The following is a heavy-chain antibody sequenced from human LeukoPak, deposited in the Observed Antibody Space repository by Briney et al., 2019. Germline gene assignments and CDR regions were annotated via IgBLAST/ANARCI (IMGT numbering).Heavy chain of an antibody. V-gene: IGHV4-34*01. J-gene: IGHJ6*02. CDR1: GGSFIGYY. CDR2: INHSGST. CDR3: ARVPPGMDV. Sequence: SETLSLTCAVYGGSFIGYYWSWIRQPPGKGLEWIGDINHSGSTNYNPSLKSRVTISVDTSKNQFSLKLSSVTAADTAVYYCARVPPGMDVWGQGTTVTVSS.